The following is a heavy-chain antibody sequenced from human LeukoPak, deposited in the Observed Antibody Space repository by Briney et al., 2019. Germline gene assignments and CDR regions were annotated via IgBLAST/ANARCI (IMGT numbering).Heavy chain of an antibody. D-gene: IGHD6-6*01. J-gene: IGHJ3*02. V-gene: IGHV1-69*04. Sequence: SVKVSCKASGGTFSSYAISWVRQAPGQGLEWMGRIIPILGIANYAQKFQGRVTITADKSTSTAYMELSSLRSEDTAVYYCARGVSIAGPDDAFDIWGRGTMVTVSS. CDR3: ARGVSIAGPDDAFDI. CDR1: GGTFSSYA. CDR2: IIPILGIA.